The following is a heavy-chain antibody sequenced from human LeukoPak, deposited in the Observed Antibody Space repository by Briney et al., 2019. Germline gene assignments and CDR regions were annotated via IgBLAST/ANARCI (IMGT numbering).Heavy chain of an antibody. Sequence: GGSPKISCQGSGYSFTNYWIGWVRQMPGKGPEWMGIIYPGDSDTRYSPSFQGQVTISADKSISTAYLQWSSLKASDTAMYYCARHLRLWQNWFDPWGQGTLVTVSS. J-gene: IGHJ5*02. CDR3: ARHLRLWQNWFDP. CDR2: IYPGDSDT. CDR1: GYSFTNYW. D-gene: IGHD5-18*01. V-gene: IGHV5-51*01.